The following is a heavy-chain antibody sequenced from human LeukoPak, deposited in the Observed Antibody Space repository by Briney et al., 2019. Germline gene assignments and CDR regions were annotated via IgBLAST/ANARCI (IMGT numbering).Heavy chain of an antibody. CDR1: GYTFTSYG. CDR2: ISAYNGNT. J-gene: IGHJ6*03. CDR3: ARVVDAIVVVPAAIGGRSPYYYYMDV. D-gene: IGHD2-2*01. V-gene: IGHV1-18*01. Sequence: ASVKVSCKASGYTFTSYGISWVRQAPGQGLEWMGWISAYNGNTNYAQKLQGRVTMTTDTSTSTAYMELRSLRSDDTAVYYCARVVDAIVVVPAAIGGRSPYYYYMDVWGKGTTVTVSS.